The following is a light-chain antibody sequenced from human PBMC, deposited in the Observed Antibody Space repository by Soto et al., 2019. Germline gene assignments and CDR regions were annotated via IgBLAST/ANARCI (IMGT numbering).Light chain of an antibody. J-gene: IGKJ2*01. CDR3: EQYDLFPYT. Sequence: DIQMTQSPSTLSASVGDTVTITCRASQSLSYWLAWYQQKPGQAPKLLLHKASTLESGVPSRFSGSGSGTEFTLTFRSLQPDDCASFYCEQYDLFPYTFGQGTKLEIK. CDR2: KAS. V-gene: IGKV1-5*03. CDR1: QSLSYW.